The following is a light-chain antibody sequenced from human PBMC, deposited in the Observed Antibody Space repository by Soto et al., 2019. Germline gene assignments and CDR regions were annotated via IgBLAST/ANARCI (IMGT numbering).Light chain of an antibody. Sequence: DIQLTQSPSFLSASVGDRVTITCRASQGISSYLAWYQQKPGKAPKLLIYAASTLQSGVPSRFIGSGSGTEFTLTIRCLQPEDFATYYCQQLNSYPITFGQGTRLEIK. J-gene: IGKJ5*01. CDR1: QGISSY. CDR3: QQLNSYPIT. CDR2: AAS. V-gene: IGKV1-9*01.